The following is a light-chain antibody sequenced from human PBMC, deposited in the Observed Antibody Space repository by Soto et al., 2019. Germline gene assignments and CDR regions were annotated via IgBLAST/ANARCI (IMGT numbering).Light chain of an antibody. Sequence: QSVLTQPASVSGSPGQSITISCTGTSSDVGGSNYVSWYQQHPGKVPILMIYDVSDRPSGVSNRCSGSKSGNTASLTISGLQAEDEADYYCSSYTSSSTQVLFGGGTKLTVL. CDR1: SSDVGGSNY. J-gene: IGLJ2*01. CDR2: DVS. CDR3: SSYTSSSTQVL. V-gene: IGLV2-14*01.